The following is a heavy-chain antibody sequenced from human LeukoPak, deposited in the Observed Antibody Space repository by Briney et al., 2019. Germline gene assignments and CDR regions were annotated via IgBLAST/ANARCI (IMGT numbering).Heavy chain of an antibody. CDR2: IYYSGSA. V-gene: IGHV4-30-4*01. CDR3: ARALRAVSPNWFDP. Sequence: ASETLSLTCTVSGGSIKNGDYFWSWIRQSPGKGLEWIGYIYYSGSAYYNPSLKSRVSISVDTSANQFSLHLSSVTAADTAVYYCARALRAVSPNWFDPWGQGTLVTASS. CDR1: GGSIKNGDYF. D-gene: IGHD6-19*01. J-gene: IGHJ5*02.